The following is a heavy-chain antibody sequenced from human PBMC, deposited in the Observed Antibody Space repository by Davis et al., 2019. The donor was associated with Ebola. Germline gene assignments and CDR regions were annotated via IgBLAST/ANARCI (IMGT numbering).Heavy chain of an antibody. CDR2: ISSSSSYI. CDR1: GFTFSSYS. D-gene: IGHD4-17*01. J-gene: IGHJ6*02. Sequence: GESLKISCAASGFTFSSYSMNWVRQAPGKGLEWVSSISSSSSYIYYADSVKGRFTISRDNAKNSLYLQMNSLRAEDTAVNYCARACYGDYGDYGMDVWGQGTTVTVSS. V-gene: IGHV3-21*01. CDR3: ARACYGDYGDYGMDV.